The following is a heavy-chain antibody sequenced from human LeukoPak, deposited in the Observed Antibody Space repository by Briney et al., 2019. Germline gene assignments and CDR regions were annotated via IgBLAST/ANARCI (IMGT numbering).Heavy chain of an antibody. CDR3: AKAGSIRFDY. J-gene: IGHJ4*02. V-gene: IGHV3-23*01. D-gene: IGHD2-2*01. CDR1: GFSFSTYA. Sequence: GGSLRLSCAASGFSFSTYAMSWVRQAPGKGLEWVSVISGSGAFTYYAESVKGRFTISRDNSKNTLYVQINSLRAEDTAVYYCAKAGSIRFDYWGQGTLVTVSS. CDR2: ISGSGAFT.